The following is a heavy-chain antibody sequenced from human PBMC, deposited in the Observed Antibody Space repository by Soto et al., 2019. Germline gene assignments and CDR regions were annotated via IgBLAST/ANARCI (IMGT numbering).Heavy chain of an antibody. D-gene: IGHD1-1*01. V-gene: IGHV4-59*01. CDR3: ATSADNDNYYMDV. CDR1: GGSISSYY. J-gene: IGHJ6*03. CDR2: IYYSGST. Sequence: PSETLSLTCTVSGGSISSYYWSWIRQPPGKGLEWIGYIYYSGSTNYNPSLKSRVTISVDTSKNQFSLKLSSVTAADTAVYYCATSADNDNYYMDVWGKGTTVTVSS.